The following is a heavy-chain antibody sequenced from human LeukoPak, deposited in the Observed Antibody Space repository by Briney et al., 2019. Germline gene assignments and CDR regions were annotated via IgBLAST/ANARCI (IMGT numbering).Heavy chain of an antibody. CDR2: ISYDGSNK. Sequence: LRLSCVASGFTFSRYGMHWVRQAPGKGLEWVAVISYDGSNKKYADSVKGRFTISRDNSKNTLYLQMNSLRAEDTAVYYCAKLHLTYSYGRQAAADYWGQGTLVTVSS. J-gene: IGHJ4*02. CDR3: AKLHLTYSYGRQAAADY. D-gene: IGHD5-18*01. CDR1: GFTFSRYG. V-gene: IGHV3-30*18.